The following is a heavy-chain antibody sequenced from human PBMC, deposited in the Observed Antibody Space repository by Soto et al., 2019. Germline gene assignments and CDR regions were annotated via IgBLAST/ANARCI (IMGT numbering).Heavy chain of an antibody. CDR1: GGSISSGGYY. V-gene: IGHV4-31*03. Sequence: SQTLSLTCTVSGGSISSGGYYWSWIRQHPGKGLEWIGYIYYSGSTYYNPSLKSRVTISVDTSKNQFSLKLSSVTAADTAVYYCARGEYDSIGYGTPRGYYYYGMYVWGIGSTVTVVS. D-gene: IGHD3-22*01. CDR2: IYYSGST. CDR3: ARGEYDSIGYGTPRGYYYYGMYV. J-gene: IGHJ6*04.